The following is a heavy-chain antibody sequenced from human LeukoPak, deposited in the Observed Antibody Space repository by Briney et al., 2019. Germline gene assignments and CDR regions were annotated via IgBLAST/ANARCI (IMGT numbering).Heavy chain of an antibody. CDR1: GFTFSSYS. D-gene: IGHD4-17*01. CDR2: ISSSSTYI. V-gene: IGHV3-21*01. J-gene: IGHJ6*04. CDR3: ARAPETYGDYGPIYYGMYV. Sequence: GGSLRLSCAASGFTFSSYSMNWVRQAPGKGLEWVSSISSSSTYIYYADSLKGRFTISRDNAKNSLYLQMNSLRAEDTAVYYCARAPETYGDYGPIYYGMYVWGKGTTVTVSS.